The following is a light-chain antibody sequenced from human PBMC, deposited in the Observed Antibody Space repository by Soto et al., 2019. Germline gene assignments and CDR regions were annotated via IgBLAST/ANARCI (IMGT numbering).Light chain of an antibody. V-gene: IGKV1-39*01. CDR3: KQSYRTPN. J-gene: IGKJ1*01. CDR1: QGISSY. Sequence: DIHMTQSPSSLSASVGYRVTITFRASQGISSYLAWYQQKPGKAPKLLIYAASTLQSGVPSRFSGSGSGTDYTLTISSLQPEDFATYYCKQSYRTPNFGQGTKVDIK. CDR2: AAS.